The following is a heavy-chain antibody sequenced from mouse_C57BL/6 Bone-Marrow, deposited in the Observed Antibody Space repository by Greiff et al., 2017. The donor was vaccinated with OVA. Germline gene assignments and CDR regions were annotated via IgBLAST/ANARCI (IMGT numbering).Heavy chain of an antibody. V-gene: IGHV1-80*01. J-gene: IGHJ2*01. CDR1: GYAFSSYW. CDR3: ARITTVPLYYFDY. CDR2: IYPGDGDT. D-gene: IGHD1-1*01. Sequence: QVQLQQSGAELVKPGASVKISCRASGYAFSSYWMNWVKQRPGKGLEWIGQIYPGDGDTNYNGKFKGKATLTADKSSSTAYMQLSSLTSEDSAVYFCARITTVPLYYFDYWGQGTTLTVSS.